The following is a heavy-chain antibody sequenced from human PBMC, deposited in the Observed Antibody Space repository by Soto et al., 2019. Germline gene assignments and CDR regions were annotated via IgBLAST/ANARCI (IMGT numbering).Heavy chain of an antibody. J-gene: IGHJ6*02. CDR2: IIPIFGTA. V-gene: IGHV1-69*13. Sequence: ASVKVSCKASGGTFSSYAISWVRQAPGQGLEWMGGIIPIFGTANYAQKFQGRVTITADESTSTAYMELSSLRSEDTAVYYCARGHRPVGASIRIKYYYYGMDVWGQGTTVTV. CDR1: GGTFSSYA. D-gene: IGHD1-26*01. CDR3: ARGHRPVGASIRIKYYYYGMDV.